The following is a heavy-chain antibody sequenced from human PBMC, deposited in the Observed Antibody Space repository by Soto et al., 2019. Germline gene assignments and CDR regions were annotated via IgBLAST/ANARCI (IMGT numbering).Heavy chain of an antibody. D-gene: IGHD5-12*01. CDR1: GGSITTYY. CDR2: MHYSGST. V-gene: IGHV4-59*01. Sequence: SETLSLTCTVSGGSITTYYWNWIRQPPGKGLEWVGFMHYSGSTNYNPSLKSRVTISPDTSKNQFSLTVTSVTAADTAVYYCARRIVATETFYYWGQGILVTVSS. CDR3: ARRIVATETFYY. J-gene: IGHJ4*02.